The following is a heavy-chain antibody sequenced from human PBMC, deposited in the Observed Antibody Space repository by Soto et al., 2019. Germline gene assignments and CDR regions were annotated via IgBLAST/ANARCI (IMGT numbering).Heavy chain of an antibody. CDR1: GFTFSSYA. J-gene: IGHJ6*02. Sequence: GGSLRLSCAASGFTFSSYAMSWVRQAPGKGLEWVSSITGSGGTTFYADSVKGRLTISRDNSKNTLYVQMDILRAEDTAVYYCAKDLSPNMGCMDVWGPGTTVTVSS. CDR2: ITGSGGTT. V-gene: IGHV3-23*01. D-gene: IGHD3-10*01. CDR3: AKDLSPNMGCMDV.